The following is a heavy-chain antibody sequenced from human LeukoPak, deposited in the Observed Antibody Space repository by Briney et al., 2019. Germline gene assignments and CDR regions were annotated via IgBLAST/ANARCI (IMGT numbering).Heavy chain of an antibody. CDR1: EFTFSSYA. Sequence: GGSLRLSCAASEFTFSSYAMSWVRQAPGKGLEWVSTIINSDGSTFYADSVKGRFTISRDNSMNTLYLQMKSLRAEDTAVYYCAKDPDSSGYLFDYWGQGTLVTVSS. J-gene: IGHJ4*02. CDR2: IINSDGST. D-gene: IGHD3-22*01. CDR3: AKDPDSSGYLFDY. V-gene: IGHV3-23*01.